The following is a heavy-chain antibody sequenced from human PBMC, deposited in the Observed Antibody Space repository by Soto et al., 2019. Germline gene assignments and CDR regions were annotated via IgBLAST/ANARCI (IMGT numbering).Heavy chain of an antibody. D-gene: IGHD3-10*02. CDR2: IKQDGSEK. CDR1: GFTFSSYW. J-gene: IGHJ6*04. V-gene: IGHV3-7*01. CDR3: ARDDALRCSGV. Sequence: QLVESGGGLVQPGGSLRLSCAASGFTFSSYWMSWVRQAPGKGLEWVANIKQDGSEKYYVDSVKGRFTISRDNAKNSLYMQMNRLRAEDTAVYYCARDDALRCSGVWGKGTTVTVSS.